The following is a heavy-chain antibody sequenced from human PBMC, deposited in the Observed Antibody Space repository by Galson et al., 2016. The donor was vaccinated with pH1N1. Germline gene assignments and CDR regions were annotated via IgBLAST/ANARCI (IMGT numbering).Heavy chain of an antibody. D-gene: IGHD3-10*01. CDR1: GGSISSGPYY. CDR2: SYTSGST. V-gene: IGHV4-61*09. J-gene: IGHJ5*02. CDR3: ARLVWFGELGNWVDP. Sequence: TLSLTCTVSGGSISSGPYYWSWILQPAGKGLEWIGYSYTSGSTNYNPSLKSRVTISVDTSNNQFYRKLSSVTAADTAMYYCARLVWFGELGNWVDPWGQGTLVTVSS.